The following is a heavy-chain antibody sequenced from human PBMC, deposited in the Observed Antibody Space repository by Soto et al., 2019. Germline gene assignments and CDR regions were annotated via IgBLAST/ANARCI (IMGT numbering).Heavy chain of an antibody. CDR1: GYSFTSYW. Sequence: GESLKISCKGSGYSFTSYWIGWVRQMPGKSLEWMGIIYPGDSDTRYSPSFQGQVTISADKSISTAYLQWSSLKASDTAMYYCAIRVTTVIQKLGGGMAVWGQGSTVTGSS. CDR3: AIRVTTVIQKLGGGMAV. V-gene: IGHV5-51*01. CDR2: IYPGDSDT. J-gene: IGHJ6*01. D-gene: IGHD4-17*01.